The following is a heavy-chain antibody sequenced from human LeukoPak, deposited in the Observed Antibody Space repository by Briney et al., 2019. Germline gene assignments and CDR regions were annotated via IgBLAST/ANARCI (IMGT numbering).Heavy chain of an antibody. CDR1: GGSFSGYY. D-gene: IGHD2-15*01. J-gene: IGHJ4*02. CDR2: INHSGST. Sequence: SETLSLTCAVSGGSFSGYYWSWIRQPPGKGLEWIGEINHSGSTNYNPSLKSRVTISVDTSKNQFSLKLSSVTAADTAVYYCARVNPDGWFFDYWGQGTLVTVSS. V-gene: IGHV4-34*01. CDR3: ARVNPDGWFFDY.